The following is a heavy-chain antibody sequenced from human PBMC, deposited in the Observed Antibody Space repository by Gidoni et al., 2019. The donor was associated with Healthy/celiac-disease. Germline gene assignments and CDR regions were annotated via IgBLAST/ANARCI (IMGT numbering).Heavy chain of an antibody. D-gene: IGHD4-17*01. V-gene: IGHV1-69*06. CDR1: GATFSRYA. CDR3: ARIATVKNWYFDL. J-gene: IGHJ2*01. CDR2: IIPIFGTA. Sequence: QVQLVQSGAEVKKPGSSVTVACKASGATFSRYALSWVRQAPGQWLGWMGGIIPIFGTANYAQKFQGRVMLTADKSTSTAYMELSSLRSEDTAVYYCARIATVKNWYFDLWGRGTLVTVSS.